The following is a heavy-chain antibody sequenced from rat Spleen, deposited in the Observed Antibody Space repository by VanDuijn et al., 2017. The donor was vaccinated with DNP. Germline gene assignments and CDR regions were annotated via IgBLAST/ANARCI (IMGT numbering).Heavy chain of an antibody. CDR1: GFTFSDYY. V-gene: IGHV5-27*01. CDR3: ARDEGSYYYAMDA. CDR2: IGSPAYAP. D-gene: IGHD1-11*01. J-gene: IGHJ4*01. Sequence: EVQLVESGGGLVQPGRSLKLSCAASGFTFSDYYMAWVRQAPAKGLEWVAYIGSPAYAPYYTDSVKGRFAISRDNAKSTLYLQMNSLRSEDTATYYCARDEGSYYYAMDAWGQGTSVTVSS.